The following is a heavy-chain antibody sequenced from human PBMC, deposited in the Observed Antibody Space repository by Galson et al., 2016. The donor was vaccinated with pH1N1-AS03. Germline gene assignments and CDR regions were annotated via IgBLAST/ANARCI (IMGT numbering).Heavy chain of an antibody. V-gene: IGHV1-2*02. CDR3: ARGGGSALDS. CDR1: GYTFAYYY. CDR2: INPSSGGT. D-gene: IGHD1-26*01. Sequence: SVKVSCKASGYTFAYYYVHWVRQAPGKGLEWMGWINPSSGGTKFAQTFQGTVSMTTDTSTRTAYMELSRLKSDDTAVYYCARGGGSALDSWGQGTLVTVSS. J-gene: IGHJ4*02.